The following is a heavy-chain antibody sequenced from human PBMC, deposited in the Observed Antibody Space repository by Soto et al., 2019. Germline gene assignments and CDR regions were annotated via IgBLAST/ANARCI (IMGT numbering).Heavy chain of an antibody. CDR2: INPNSGGT. V-gene: IGHV1-2*04. Sequence: ASVKVSCKASGYTLTGYYMHWVRQAPGQGLEWMGWINPNSGGTNYAQKFQGWVTMTRDTSISTAYMELSRLRSDDTAVYYCARRKGLELRYYYGMDVWGQGTTVTVSS. CDR1: GYTLTGYY. D-gene: IGHD1-7*01. CDR3: ARRKGLELRYYYGMDV. J-gene: IGHJ6*02.